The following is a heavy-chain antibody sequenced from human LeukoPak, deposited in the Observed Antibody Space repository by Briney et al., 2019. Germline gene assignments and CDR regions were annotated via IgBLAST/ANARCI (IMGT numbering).Heavy chain of an antibody. V-gene: IGHV4-59*01. CDR3: ARDRELGS. Sequence: SETLSLTCIVSGGSISIYYWNWIRQLPGKGLEWIGYIYNSGSTDYNPSLKRRVTISADTSKNQFSLKLTSVTAADTAVYYCARDRELGSWGQGILVTVSS. CDR2: IYNSGST. CDR1: GGSISIYY. J-gene: IGHJ5*02. D-gene: IGHD3-16*01.